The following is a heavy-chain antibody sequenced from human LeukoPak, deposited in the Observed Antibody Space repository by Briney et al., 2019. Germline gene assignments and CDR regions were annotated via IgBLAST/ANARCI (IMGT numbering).Heavy chain of an antibody. V-gene: IGHV3-48*04. CDR1: GFTFSSYG. Sequence: GGSLRLSCAASGFTFSSYGMNWVRQAPGKGLEWVSYISSSGSTIYYADSVKGRFTISRDNAKNSLYLQMNSLRAEDTAVYYCAELGITMIGGVWGKGTTVTTSS. J-gene: IGHJ6*04. D-gene: IGHD3-10*02. CDR3: AELGITMIGGV. CDR2: ISSSGSTI.